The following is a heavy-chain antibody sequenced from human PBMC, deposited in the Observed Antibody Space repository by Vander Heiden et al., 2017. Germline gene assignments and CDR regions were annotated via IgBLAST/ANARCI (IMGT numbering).Heavy chain of an antibody. V-gene: IGHV3-23*01. J-gene: IGHJ4*02. CDR2: IGGGGGSR. CDR3: ARTHGGY. CDR1: GFTFSTYA. Sequence: EVQLLESGGGLVQPGGSLRLSCAASGFTFSTYAMSWVRQAPGKGLEWVAGIGGGGGSRYYADSVKGRFTVSRDNSKNTLYLQMNSLRADDTAVYYCARTHGGYWGQGTLVTVSS. D-gene: IGHD3-16*01.